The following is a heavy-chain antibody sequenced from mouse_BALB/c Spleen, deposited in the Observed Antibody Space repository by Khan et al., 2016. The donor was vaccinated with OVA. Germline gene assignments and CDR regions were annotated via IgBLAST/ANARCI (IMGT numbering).Heavy chain of an antibody. Sequence: QVQLKQSGPGLVAPSQSLSITCTVSGFSLTDYGVSWIRQPPGKGLEWLGVIWGGGSTYYNSALKSRLNISKDNSKSQVFLKMNSLQSDDTAMYSCAKHTFRYYAMDYWGQGTSVTVSS. J-gene: IGHJ4*01. CDR1: GFSLTDYG. V-gene: IGHV2-6-5*01. CDR2: IWGGGST. CDR3: AKHTFRYYAMDY.